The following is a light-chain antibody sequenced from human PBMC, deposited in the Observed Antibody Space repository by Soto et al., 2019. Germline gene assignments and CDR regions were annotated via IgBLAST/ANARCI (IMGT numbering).Light chain of an antibody. J-gene: IGLJ2*01. CDR2: EVS. V-gene: IGLV2-14*01. CDR3: SSYTSSSTLVV. Sequence: QSVLTQPASVSGSAGQSITISCTGASSDVGGYNYVSWYQQHPGKAPKLMIYEVSNRPSGVSNRFSGSKSGNTASLTISGLQAEDEANYYCSSYTSSSTLVVFGGGTKVTV. CDR1: SSDVGGYNY.